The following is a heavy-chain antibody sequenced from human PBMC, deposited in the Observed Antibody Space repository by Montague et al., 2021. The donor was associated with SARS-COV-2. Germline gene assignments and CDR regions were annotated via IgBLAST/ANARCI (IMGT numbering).Heavy chain of an antibody. CDR3: ARLGDGVVPSPILGVGPYYSYYMDV. D-gene: IGHD3-10*01. Sequence: SETLSLTCAVQGGSFSTYSWNWIRQPPGKGLEWIGEIHHGGSTNYNPSLKSRVTISADTSKNQFSLKLTSVAAADTAVYYCARLGDGVVPSPILGVGPYYSYYMDVWGKGTTVTVSS. CDR1: GGSFSTYS. V-gene: IGHV4-34*01. CDR2: IHHGGST. J-gene: IGHJ6*03.